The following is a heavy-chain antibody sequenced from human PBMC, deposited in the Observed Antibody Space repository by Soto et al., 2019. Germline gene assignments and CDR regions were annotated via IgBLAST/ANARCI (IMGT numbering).Heavy chain of an antibody. V-gene: IGHV3-11*01. CDR2: ISSSGSTI. CDR1: GFTFSDYY. D-gene: IGHD3-9*01. J-gene: IGHJ6*02. Sequence: ESGGGLVKPGGSLRLSCAASGFTFSDYYMSWIRQAPGKGLEWVSYISSSGSTIYYADSVKGRFTISRDNAKNSLYLQMNSLRAEDTAVYYCARGYDILTGYNLRYYYYGMDVWGQGTTVTVSS. CDR3: ARGYDILTGYNLRYYYYGMDV.